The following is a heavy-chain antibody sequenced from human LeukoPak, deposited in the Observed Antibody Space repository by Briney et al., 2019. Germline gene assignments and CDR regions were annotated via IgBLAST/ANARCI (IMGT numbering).Heavy chain of an antibody. D-gene: IGHD3-16*01. CDR1: GFTFSSYS. J-gene: IGHJ3*02. CDR2: ISSSSSYI. Sequence: GGSLRLSCAASGFTFSSYSMTWVRQAPGKGLEWVSSISSSSSYIYYADSVKGRFTISRDNAKNLLHLQMNSLRAEDTAVYYCARDLIIWGASLLGAFDIWGQGTMVTVSS. CDR3: ARDLIIWGASLLGAFDI. V-gene: IGHV3-21*01.